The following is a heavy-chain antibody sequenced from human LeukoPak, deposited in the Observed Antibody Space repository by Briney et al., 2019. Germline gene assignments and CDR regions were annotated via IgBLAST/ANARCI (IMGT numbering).Heavy chain of an antibody. CDR1: GGSFSGYY. CDR3: ARALGELSQIDY. D-gene: IGHD3-16*02. CDR2: ISSSSSYI. Sequence: ETLSLTCAVYGGSFSGYYWSWIRQPPGKGLEWVSSISSSSSYIYYADSVKGRFTISRDNAKNSLYLQMNSLRAEDTAVYYCARALGELSQIDYWGQGTLVTVSS. V-gene: IGHV3-21*01. J-gene: IGHJ4*02.